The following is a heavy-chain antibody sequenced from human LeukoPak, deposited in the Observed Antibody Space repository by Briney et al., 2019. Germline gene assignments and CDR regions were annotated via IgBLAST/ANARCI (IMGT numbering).Heavy chain of an antibody. CDR2: IYYSGST. Sequence: SETLSLTCAVSGGSISSSSYYWGWIRQPPGKGLEWIGSIYYSGSTNYNPSLKSRVTISVDTSKNQFSLKLSSVTAADTAVYYCARGHYDFWSGQVLSYYFDYWGQGTLVTVSS. J-gene: IGHJ4*02. CDR3: ARGHYDFWSGQVLSYYFDY. V-gene: IGHV4-39*07. CDR1: GGSISSSSYY. D-gene: IGHD3-3*01.